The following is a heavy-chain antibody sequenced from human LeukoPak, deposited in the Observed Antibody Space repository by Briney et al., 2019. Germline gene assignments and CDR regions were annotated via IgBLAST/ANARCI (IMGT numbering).Heavy chain of an antibody. CDR1: GFTFSSYS. J-gene: IGHJ3*02. Sequence: GGSLRLSCAASGFTFSSYSMNWVRQAPVKGLEWVAVIWNDGSNKYYGDSVKGRFTISRDNSKNTLSLQMNSLRAEDTAVYYCARGDDGSGSFYNGLDTFDIWGLGTMVTVSS. CDR3: ARGDDGSGSFYNGLDTFDI. D-gene: IGHD3-10*01. V-gene: IGHV3-33*08. CDR2: IWNDGSNK.